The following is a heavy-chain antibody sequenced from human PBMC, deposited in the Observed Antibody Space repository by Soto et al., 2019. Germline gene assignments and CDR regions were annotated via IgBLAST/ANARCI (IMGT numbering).Heavy chain of an antibody. CDR3: AVHLGQNYYRLDV. V-gene: IGHV3-23*01. CDR2: ITGGGGSA. D-gene: IGHD1-26*01. CDR1: GFTFSNFV. Sequence: EVQLLESGGGWVQPGGSLRLSCAASGFTFSNFVMSWVRQVPGKGLEWVSAITGGGGSAYYADSVKGRFTISRDNSKSTVFLEMSSLGAADTAVYYCAVHLGQNYYRLDVWGQGTTVTVSS. J-gene: IGHJ6*02.